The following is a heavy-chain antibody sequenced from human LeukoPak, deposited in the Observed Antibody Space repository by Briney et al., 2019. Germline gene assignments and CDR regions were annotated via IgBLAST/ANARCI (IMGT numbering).Heavy chain of an antibody. V-gene: IGHV4-59*01. CDR3: ARAPGVYYDFLSAGSFDY. Sequence: SETLSLTCTVSGGSISSYYWSWIRQPPGKALEWIGYIHYSGSTNYNPSLKSRVTISIETSKNQFSLKLSSVTAADTAVYYCARAPGVYYDFLSAGSFDYWGQGTLVTVSS. D-gene: IGHD3-3*01. J-gene: IGHJ4*02. CDR2: IHYSGST. CDR1: GGSISSYY.